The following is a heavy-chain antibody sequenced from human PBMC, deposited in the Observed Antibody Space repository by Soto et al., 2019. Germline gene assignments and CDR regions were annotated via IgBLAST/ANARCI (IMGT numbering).Heavy chain of an antibody. V-gene: IGHV4-39*01. Sequence: QLQLQESGPGLVKPSETLSLTCTVSGGSISSSSYYWGWIRQPPGKGLEWIGSIYSSGSTYYNPSLKSRVTISVDTSKNQFSLKLSSVTAADTAVYYCARLRRGSQWFDPWGQGTLVTVSS. CDR3: ARLRRGSQWFDP. D-gene: IGHD6-13*01. CDR1: GGSISSSSYY. J-gene: IGHJ5*02. CDR2: IYSSGST.